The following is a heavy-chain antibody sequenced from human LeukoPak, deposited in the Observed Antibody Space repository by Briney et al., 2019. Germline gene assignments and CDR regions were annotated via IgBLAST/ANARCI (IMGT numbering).Heavy chain of an antibody. J-gene: IGHJ5*02. D-gene: IGHD6-13*01. Sequence: ASVKVSCKASGYTYTSYAMNWVRQAPGQGLEWMGWINTNTGNPTYARGFTGRFVFSLDTSVSTAYLQISSLKAEDTAVYYCAREGYEQLVALNWFDPWGQGTLVTVSS. V-gene: IGHV7-4-1*02. CDR1: GYTYTSYA. CDR2: INTNTGNP. CDR3: AREGYEQLVALNWFDP.